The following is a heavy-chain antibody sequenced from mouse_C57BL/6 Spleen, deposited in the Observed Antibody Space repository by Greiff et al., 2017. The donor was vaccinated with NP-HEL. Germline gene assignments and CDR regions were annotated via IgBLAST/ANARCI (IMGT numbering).Heavy chain of an antibody. CDR3: TRDGYPYYFDY. CDR2: IDPETGGT. Sequence: QVQLKQSGADLVRPGASVTLSCKASGYTFTDYEMHWVKQTPVHVLEWIGAIDPETGGTAYNQKFKGKAILTADKSSSTAYMELRSLTSEDSAVYYCTRDGYPYYFDYWGQGTTLTVSS. D-gene: IGHD2-3*01. J-gene: IGHJ2*01. CDR1: GYTFTDYE. V-gene: IGHV1-15*01.